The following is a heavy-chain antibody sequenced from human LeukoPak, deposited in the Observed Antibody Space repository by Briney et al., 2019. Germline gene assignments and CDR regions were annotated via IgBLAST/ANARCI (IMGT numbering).Heavy chain of an antibody. CDR2: INHSGST. CDR1: GGSFSGYY. J-gene: IGHJ5*02. D-gene: IGHD2-15*01. CDR3: ARGITFVVVVAATPDWFDP. Sequence: SETLSLTCAVYGGSFSGYYWSWIRQPPGKGLEWIGEINHSGSTNYNPSLKSRVTISVDTSKNQFSLKLSSVTAADTAVYYCARGITFVVVVAATPDWFDPWAREPWSPSPQ. V-gene: IGHV4-34*01.